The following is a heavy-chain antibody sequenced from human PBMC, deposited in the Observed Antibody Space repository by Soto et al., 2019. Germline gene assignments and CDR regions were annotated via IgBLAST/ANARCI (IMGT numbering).Heavy chain of an antibody. Sequence: QITLKESGPPLVKPTQTLTLTCTFSGFSLSTSGVGVGWIRQPPGKALEWIALIYWDDDKRHSPSLKSRRTTTKNTPKNQESRTRTDMDPADTATYHRAHAVCIGADGTDLDYRGQGTLVTVFS. CDR2: IYWDDDK. V-gene: IGHV2-5*02. CDR1: GFSLSTSGVG. D-gene: IGHD6-13*01. J-gene: IGHJ4*02. CDR3: AHAVCIGADGTDLDY.